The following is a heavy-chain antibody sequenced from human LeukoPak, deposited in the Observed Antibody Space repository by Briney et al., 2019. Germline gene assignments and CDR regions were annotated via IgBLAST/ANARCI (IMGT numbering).Heavy chain of an antibody. CDR1: GGSISGYF. V-gene: IGHV4-59*08. CDR3: AKYSTTGGPNWFDP. CDR2: IHYTGTT. D-gene: IGHD2/OR15-2a*01. J-gene: IGHJ5*02. Sequence: SETLSLTCTVSGGSISGYFWSWIPQPPGKGLEWIGYIHYTGTTSYNPSLKSRVVISVDTSKNQFSLRLSSVTAADTAVYYCAKYSTTGGPNWFDPWGQGTLVIVSS.